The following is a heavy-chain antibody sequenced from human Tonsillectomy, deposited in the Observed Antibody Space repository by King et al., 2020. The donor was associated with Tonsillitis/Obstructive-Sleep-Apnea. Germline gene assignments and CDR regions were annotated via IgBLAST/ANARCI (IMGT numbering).Heavy chain of an antibody. CDR1: GGSFSGYY. J-gene: IGHJ6*02. CDR2: INHSGST. CDR3: ARLRADFWSDYRYNYYGRDV. Sequence: VQLQQWGAGLLKPSETLSLTCAVYGGSFSGYYWSWIRQPPGKGLEWIGEINHSGSTNYNPSLKSRVTISVDTSKNQFSLKLSSVTAADTAVYYCARLRADFWSDYRYNYYGRDVWGQGTTVPVSS. V-gene: IGHV4-34*01. D-gene: IGHD3-3*01.